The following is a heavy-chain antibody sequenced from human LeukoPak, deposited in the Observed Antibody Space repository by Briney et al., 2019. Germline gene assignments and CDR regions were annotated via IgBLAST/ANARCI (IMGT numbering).Heavy chain of an antibody. D-gene: IGHD3-10*01. CDR3: ARKKNRGLDY. CDR1: GFTFSTSE. Sequence: GGSLRLSCAVSGFTFSTSEMNWVRQAPGKGLEWFSYISDSGSATYYPDSVKGRLTISRDNTKNSLYLQMNSLRAEDTAIYYCARKKNRGLDYWGQGTLVTVS. J-gene: IGHJ4*02. V-gene: IGHV3-48*03. CDR2: ISDSGSAT.